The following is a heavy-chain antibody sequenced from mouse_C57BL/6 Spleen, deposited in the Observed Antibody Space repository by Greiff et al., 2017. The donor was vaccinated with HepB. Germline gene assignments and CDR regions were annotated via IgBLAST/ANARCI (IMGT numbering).Heavy chain of an antibody. Sequence: VQLVESGPGLVQPSQSLSITCTVSGFSLTSYGVHWVRQSPGKGLEWLGVIWSGGSTDYNAAFISRLSISKDNSKSQVFFKMNSLQADDTAIYYCASHTVVADYAMDYWGQGTSVTVSS. CDR1: GFSLTSYG. CDR3: ASHTVVADYAMDY. V-gene: IGHV2-2*01. D-gene: IGHD1-1*01. J-gene: IGHJ4*01. CDR2: IWSGGST.